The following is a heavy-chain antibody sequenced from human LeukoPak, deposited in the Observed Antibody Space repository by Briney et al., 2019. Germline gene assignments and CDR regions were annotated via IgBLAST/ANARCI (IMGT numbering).Heavy chain of an antibody. CDR1: GLTFNTYA. V-gene: IGHV3-23*01. J-gene: IGHJ4*02. CDR2: IIGNGGGI. CDR3: AKDRIADGRYSIDF. D-gene: IGHD2-21*01. Sequence: GGSLRLSCAASGLTFNTYAMNWVRQAPGKGLGWVSVIIGNGGGINYADSVRGRFFISRDNAANTLYLQMNSLRVEDTAVYYCAKDRIADGRYSIDFWGQGTLVSVSS.